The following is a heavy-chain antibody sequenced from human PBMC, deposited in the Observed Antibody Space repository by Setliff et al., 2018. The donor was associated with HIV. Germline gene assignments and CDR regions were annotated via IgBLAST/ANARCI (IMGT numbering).Heavy chain of an antibody. CDR2: LYYGGST. V-gene: IGHV4-39*01. CDR1: GDSISTSNSY. CDR3: ARHQVIPTVIGAFDI. J-gene: IGHJ3*02. Sequence: PSETLSLTCTVPGDSISTSNSYWGWVRQPPGKGLEWIGSLYYGGSTYYNPSLKSRVTISVDTSKNHFSLKLSSVTAADTAVYYCARHQVIPTVIGAFDIWGQGTVVTVS. D-gene: IGHD3-16*02.